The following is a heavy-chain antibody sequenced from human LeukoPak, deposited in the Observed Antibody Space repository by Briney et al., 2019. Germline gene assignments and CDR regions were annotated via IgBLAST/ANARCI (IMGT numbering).Heavy chain of an antibody. D-gene: IGHD2-2*01. J-gene: IGHJ3*02. CDR1: GFTFSSYG. CDR2: ISYDGSNK. V-gene: IGHV3-30*18. CDR3: AKSYCSGTSCYDAFDI. Sequence: GGSLRLSCAASGFTFSSYGMHWVRQAPGKGLEWVAVISYDGSNKYYADSVKGRFTISRDNSKNTLYLQMNSLRAEDTAVYYCAKSYCSGTSCYDAFDIWGQGTMVTVSS.